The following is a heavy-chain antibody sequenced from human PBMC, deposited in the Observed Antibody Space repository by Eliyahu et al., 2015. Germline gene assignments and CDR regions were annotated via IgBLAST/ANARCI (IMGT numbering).Heavy chain of an antibody. CDR1: GXSXTSYW. Sequence: EVQLVQSGAEVKKPGESLKISCKGSGXSXTSYWIGWLXQMPGKGLEWMGIIYPGDSDTRYSPSFQGQVTISADKSISTAYLQWSSLKASDTAMYYCARSLAAAGTPGWFDPWGQGTLVTVSS. D-gene: IGHD6-13*01. CDR3: ARSLAAAGTPGWFDP. CDR2: IYPGDSDT. V-gene: IGHV5-51*01. J-gene: IGHJ5*02.